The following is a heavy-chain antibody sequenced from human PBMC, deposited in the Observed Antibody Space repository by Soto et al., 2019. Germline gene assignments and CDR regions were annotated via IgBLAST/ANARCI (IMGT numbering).Heavy chain of an antibody. CDR2: IYHTGSS. CDR1: GVSINSADFY. V-gene: IGHV4-30-4*01. J-gene: IGHJ4*02. D-gene: IGHD3-10*02. CDR3: AKLVRDDVRRSDLDH. Sequence: SETLSLTCTVSGVSINSADFYWSWIRQAPGKGLEWIGYIYHTGSSQHHPSLRGRITISGDTSRNQFSLNLRSVTAADSGVYYCAKLVRDDVRRSDLDHWGQGTLVTVS.